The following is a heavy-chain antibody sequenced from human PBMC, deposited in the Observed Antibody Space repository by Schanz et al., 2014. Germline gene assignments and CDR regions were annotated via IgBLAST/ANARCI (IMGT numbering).Heavy chain of an antibody. V-gene: IGHV4-31*03. Sequence: QVQLQESGPGLVKPSETLSLICSVSGGSVSSGGDYWSWIRQHPGKGLEWIGFISYSGSTYYNPSLKSRVTISVDTSKNQFSLNLSSATAADTAVYYCARDRGHGDLPGDIWGQGTMVTVSS. J-gene: IGHJ3*02. CDR3: ARDRGHGDLPGDI. CDR2: ISYSGST. CDR1: GGSVSSGGDY. D-gene: IGHD4-17*01.